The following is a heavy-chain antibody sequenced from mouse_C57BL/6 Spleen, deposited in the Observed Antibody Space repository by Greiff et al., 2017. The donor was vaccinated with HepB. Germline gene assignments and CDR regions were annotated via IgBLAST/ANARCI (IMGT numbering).Heavy chain of an antibody. Sequence: EVQRVESGGGLVQPGGSLKLSCAASGFTFSSYGMSWVRQTPDKRLELVATINSNGGSTYYPDSVKGRFTISRDNAKNNLYLQMSSLKYEDTAMYYCARMARTINWGQGTTLTVSS. CDR1: GFTFSSYG. J-gene: IGHJ2*01. CDR2: INSNGGST. CDR3: ARMARTIN. V-gene: IGHV5-6-3*01.